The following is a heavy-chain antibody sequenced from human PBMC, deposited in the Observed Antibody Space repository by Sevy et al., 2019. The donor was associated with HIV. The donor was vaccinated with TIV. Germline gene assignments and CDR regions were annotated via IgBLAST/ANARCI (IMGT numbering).Heavy chain of an antibody. CDR2: LSFGCGEI. Sequence: GGSLRLSCAASGFTFSIIYMNWVRQSPGKGLEWVSTLSFGCGEINYADSVKGRFTISRDNSKSSVYLQMNNLRPEDTAVYYCAREGCTKPHDYWGQGTLVTVSS. CDR1: GFTFSIIY. J-gene: IGHJ4*02. D-gene: IGHD2-8*01. V-gene: IGHV3-21*04. CDR3: AREGCTKPHDY.